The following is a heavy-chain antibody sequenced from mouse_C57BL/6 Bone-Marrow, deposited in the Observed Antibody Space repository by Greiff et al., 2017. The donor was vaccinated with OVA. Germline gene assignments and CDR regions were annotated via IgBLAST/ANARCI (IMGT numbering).Heavy chain of an antibody. Sequence: EVQLQQSGPELVKPGASVKIPCKASGYTFTDYNMDWVKQSHGKSLEWIGDINTNNGGTIYNQKFKGKATLTVDKSSSTAYMELRSLTSEDTAVYYCARLRRRPYAMDYGGKGTSVTVSA. J-gene: IGHJ4*01. CDR3: ARLRRRPYAMDY. CDR1: GYTFTDYN. CDR2: INTNNGGT. V-gene: IGHV1-18*01. D-gene: IGHD1-2*01.